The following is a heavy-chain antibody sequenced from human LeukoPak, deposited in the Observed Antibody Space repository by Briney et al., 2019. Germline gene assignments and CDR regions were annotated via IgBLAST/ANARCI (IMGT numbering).Heavy chain of an antibody. CDR1: GGSISSYY. CDR2: IYTSGST. Sequence: SETLSLTCTVSGGSISSYYWSWIRQPAGKGLEWIGRIYTSGSTNYNPSLKSRVTISVDTSKNQFSLKLSSVTAADTAVYYCARGERLTTVEEGRGFDPWGQGTLVTVSS. V-gene: IGHV4-4*07. D-gene: IGHD4-23*01. CDR3: ARGERLTTVEEGRGFDP. J-gene: IGHJ5*02.